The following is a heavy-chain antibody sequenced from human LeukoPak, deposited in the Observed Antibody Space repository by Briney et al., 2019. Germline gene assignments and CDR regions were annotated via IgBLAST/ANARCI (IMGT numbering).Heavy chain of an antibody. J-gene: IGHJ5*02. CDR2: IIPIFGTA. D-gene: IGHD3-10*01. CDR1: GGTFSSYA. V-gene: IGHV1-69*13. Sequence: ASVKVSCKASGGTFSSYAISWVRQAPGQGLEWMGGIIPIFGTANYAQKFQGRVTITADESTSTAYMELSSLRSEDTAVYYCARSERITIPYWFDPWGQGTLVTVSS. CDR3: ARSERITIPYWFDP.